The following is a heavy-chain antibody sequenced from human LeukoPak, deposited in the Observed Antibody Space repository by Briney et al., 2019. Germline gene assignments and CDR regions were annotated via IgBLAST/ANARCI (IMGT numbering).Heavy chain of an antibody. CDR1: GFTFSSYA. CDR2: ISYDGSNK. Sequence: GRSPRLSCAASGFTFSSYAMHWVRQAPGKGLEWVTFISYDGSNKCYADSVKGRFTTSRDNSKNTLYLQMNSLRAEDTAVYYCASEGATGSGAFDIWGQGTMVTVSS. J-gene: IGHJ3*02. CDR3: ASEGATGSGAFDI. V-gene: IGHV3-30-3*01. D-gene: IGHD3-9*01.